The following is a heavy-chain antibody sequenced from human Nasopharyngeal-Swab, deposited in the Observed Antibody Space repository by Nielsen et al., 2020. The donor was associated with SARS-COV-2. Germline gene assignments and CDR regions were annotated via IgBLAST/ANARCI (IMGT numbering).Heavy chain of an antibody. J-gene: IGHJ4*02. CDR2: ISGSGGST. CDR3: AKRPTGSTFGD. D-gene: IGHD3-16*01. V-gene: IGHV3-23*01. CDR1: GFTFSSYA. Sequence: GEAMKISWAASGFTFSSYAMSWVRQAPGKGLEWVSAISGSGGSTYYADSVKGRFTISRDNSKNTLYLQMNSLRAEDTAVYYCAKRPTGSTFGDWGQGTLVTVSS.